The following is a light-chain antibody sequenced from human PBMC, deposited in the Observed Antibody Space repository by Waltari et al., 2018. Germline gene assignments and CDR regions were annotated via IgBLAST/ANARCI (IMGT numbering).Light chain of an antibody. CDR2: CNS. CDR1: SSNIGECYD. CDR3: QSYDSSLSGSV. V-gene: IGLV1-40*01. Sequence: QSGLAQPPSVTGAPGQRITIPCTGSSSNIGECYDGPWYQLLPRTAPKLLIYCNSNRPSGVPDRFSGSKSGTSAALATTGLQAEDEDGYYCQSYDSSLSGSVFGGGTKLTVL. J-gene: IGLJ2*01.